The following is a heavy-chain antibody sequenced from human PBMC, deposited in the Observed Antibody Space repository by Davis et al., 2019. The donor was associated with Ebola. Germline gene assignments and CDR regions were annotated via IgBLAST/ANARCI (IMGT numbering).Heavy chain of an antibody. J-gene: IGHJ2*01. CDR1: GSTFSSYA. CDR2: IIPILGIA. CDR3: ASGLVRGESYWYFDL. V-gene: IGHV1-69*10. Sequence: SVKVSCKASGSTFSSYAISWVRQAPGQGLEWMGGIIPILGIANYAQKFQGRVTITADESTSTAYMELSSLRSEDTAVYYCASGLVRGESYWYFDLWGRGTLVTVSS. D-gene: IGHD6-6*01.